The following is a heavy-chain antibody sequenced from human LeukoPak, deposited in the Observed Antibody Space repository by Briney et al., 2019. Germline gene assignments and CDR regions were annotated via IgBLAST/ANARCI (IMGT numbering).Heavy chain of an antibody. CDR3: LREGEDDFWSAFDY. Sequence: PGGSLRPSCAASGFTFSSFAMHWVRQAPSKGIGWVAVISDDGSNKHYADSLKDRFTISRDNSKNTLYLQMNSLRGEDTAVYYCLREGEDDFWSAFDYWGQGTLVTVSS. J-gene: IGHJ4*02. CDR2: ISDDGSNK. V-gene: IGHV3-30*11. CDR1: GFTFSSFA. D-gene: IGHD3-3*01.